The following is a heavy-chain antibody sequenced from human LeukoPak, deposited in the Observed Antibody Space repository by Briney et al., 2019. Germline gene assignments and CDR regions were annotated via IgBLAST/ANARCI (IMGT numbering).Heavy chain of an antibody. Sequence: PSETLSLTCTVSGGSISSYYWSWIRQPPGKGLEWIGYIYYSGNTNYNPSLKSRVTMSVDTSKNQFSLKLSSVTAADTAVYYCARAWFGELRFDPWGQGTLVTVSS. CDR2: IYYSGNT. J-gene: IGHJ5*02. CDR1: GGSISSYY. D-gene: IGHD3-10*01. V-gene: IGHV4-59*12. CDR3: ARAWFGELRFDP.